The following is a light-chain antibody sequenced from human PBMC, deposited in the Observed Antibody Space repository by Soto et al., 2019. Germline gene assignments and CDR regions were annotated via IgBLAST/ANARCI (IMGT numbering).Light chain of an antibody. CDR3: QSYDSSLSGV. Sequence: QSVLTQPPSVSGAPGQRVTISCTGSSSNIGAGYDVHWYQQLPGTAPKLLIYGNSNRPSGVPDRFSGSKSGTSASLAITGLQAEDEADYCCQSYDSSLSGVFGTGTKLTVL. V-gene: IGLV1-40*01. CDR2: GNS. CDR1: SSNIGAGYD. J-gene: IGLJ1*01.